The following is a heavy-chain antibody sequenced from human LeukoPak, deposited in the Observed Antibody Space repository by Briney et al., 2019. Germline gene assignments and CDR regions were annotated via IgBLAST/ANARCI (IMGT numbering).Heavy chain of an antibody. J-gene: IGHJ4*02. CDR3: ATSSDAPGNF. CDR1: GFTFSNYW. Sequence: GGSLRLSCAASGFTFSNYWMSWVRQAPGKGLEWVANIKQDGSVKYYVGSVKGRFTISRDSAENSVYLQMNSLRVEDTAVYYCATSSDAPGNFWGRGTLVTVSS. D-gene: IGHD2-2*01. V-gene: IGHV3-7*01. CDR2: IKQDGSVK.